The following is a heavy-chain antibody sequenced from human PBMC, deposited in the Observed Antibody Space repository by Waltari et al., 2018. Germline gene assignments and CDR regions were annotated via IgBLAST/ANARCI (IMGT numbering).Heavy chain of an antibody. V-gene: IGHV3-21*01. CDR1: GFTFSSYS. D-gene: IGHD5-12*01. CDR3: ARDGGYDSSVQEFDY. CDR2: ISSSSSYI. Sequence: EVQLVESGGGLVKPGGSLRLSCAASGFTFSSYSMNWVRQAPGKGLECVSSISSSSSYIYYADAVKGRFTISRDNAKNSLYLQMNSLRAEDTAVYYCARDGGYDSSVQEFDYWGQGTLVTVSS. J-gene: IGHJ4*02.